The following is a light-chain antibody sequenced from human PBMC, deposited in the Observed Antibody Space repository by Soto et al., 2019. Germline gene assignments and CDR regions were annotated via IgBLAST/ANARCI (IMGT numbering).Light chain of an antibody. CDR3: QQYYSTPYT. V-gene: IGKV4-1*01. Sequence: DIVMTQSPDSLAVSLGERATINCKSSQSVLYSSNNKNYLAWYQQKPAQPPKLLIYWASTRESGVSDRFSGSGSGTDFTLTISSLQAEDVAVYYCQQYYSTPYTFGQGTKLEIK. J-gene: IGKJ2*01. CDR1: QSVLYSSNNKNY. CDR2: WAS.